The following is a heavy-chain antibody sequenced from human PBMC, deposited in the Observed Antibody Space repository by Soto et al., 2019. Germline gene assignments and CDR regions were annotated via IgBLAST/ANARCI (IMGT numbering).Heavy chain of an antibody. CDR1: GGSVSSGSYY. Sequence: PSETLSLTCTVSGGSVSSGSYYWSWIRQPPGKGLEWIGYIYYSGSTNYNPSLKSRVTITVDTSKNHFSLKLSSVTAADTAVYYCARGRSSGSDDAFDIWGQGTMVTVSS. CDR3: ARGRSSGSDDAFDI. V-gene: IGHV4-61*01. D-gene: IGHD3-22*01. CDR2: IYYSGST. J-gene: IGHJ3*02.